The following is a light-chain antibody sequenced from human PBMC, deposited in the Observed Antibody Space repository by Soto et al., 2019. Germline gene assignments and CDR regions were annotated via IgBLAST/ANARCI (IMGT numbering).Light chain of an antibody. Sequence: QSVLTQPASVSGSPGQSITISCTGTSSDVGGYNYVSWYQRHPGKAPKLMIYEVNNRPSGVSNRFSGSKSGNTASLTISGLQAEDEADYYCNSYTSSSTYVFGTGTKVTVL. CDR1: SSDVGGYNY. CDR3: NSYTSSSTYV. CDR2: EVN. V-gene: IGLV2-14*01. J-gene: IGLJ1*01.